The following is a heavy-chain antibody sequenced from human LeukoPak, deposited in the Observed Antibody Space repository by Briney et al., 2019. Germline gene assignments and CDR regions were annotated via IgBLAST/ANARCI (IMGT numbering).Heavy chain of an antibody. CDR2: IYYSGST. CDR3: ARDSCSSTSCRRKFDN. V-gene: IGHV4-39*07. D-gene: IGHD2-2*01. J-gene: IGHJ4*02. CDR1: GGSITSSNYF. Sequence: SETLSRTCTVSGGSITSSNYFWGWIRQSPGKGLEWIGSIYYSGSTYYNPSLKSRVTISVEKSKIQFSLKLSSVTAADSAVYYCARDSCSSTSCRRKFDNWGQGTLVTVSS.